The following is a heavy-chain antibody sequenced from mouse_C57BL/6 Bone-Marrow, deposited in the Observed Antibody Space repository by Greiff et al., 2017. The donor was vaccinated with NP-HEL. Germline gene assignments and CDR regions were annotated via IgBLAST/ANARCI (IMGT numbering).Heavy chain of an antibody. Sequence: EVQLVESGGGLVKPGGSLKLSCAASGFTFSSYAMSWVRQTPEKRLEWVGTISDGGSYTYYPDNVKGRFTISRDNAKNNLYLQMSHLKSEDTAMYYCAREDGNYEYAMDYWGQGTSVTVSS. CDR2: ISDGGSYT. J-gene: IGHJ4*01. CDR1: GFTFSSYA. D-gene: IGHD2-1*01. CDR3: AREDGNYEYAMDY. V-gene: IGHV5-4*01.